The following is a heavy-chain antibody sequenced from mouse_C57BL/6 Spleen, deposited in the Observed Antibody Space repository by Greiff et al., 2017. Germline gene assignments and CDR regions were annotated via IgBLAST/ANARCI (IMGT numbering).Heavy chain of an antibody. J-gene: IGHJ4*01. CDR3: ARRDTGYAMDY. CDR2: INYDGSST. Sequence: EVQRVESEGGLVQPGSSMKLSCTASGFTFSDYYMAWVRQVPEKSLEWVANINYDGSSTYYLDSLKSRFIISRDNAKNILYLQMSSLKSEDTATYYCARRDTGYAMDYWGQGTSVTVSS. CDR1: GFTFSDYY. V-gene: IGHV5-16*02. D-gene: IGHD3-3*01.